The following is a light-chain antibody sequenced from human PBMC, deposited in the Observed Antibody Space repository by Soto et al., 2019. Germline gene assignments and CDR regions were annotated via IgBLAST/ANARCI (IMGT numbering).Light chain of an antibody. CDR2: AAS. V-gene: IGKV1-8*01. CDR1: HAIRRY. CDR3: QQYYSYPQT. J-gene: IGKJ1*01. Sequence: AIRMTHSPSSLAASTWDGVTITCRASHAIRRYLAWYQQQPETATKLLIYAASTVQSGVPSMFSGSGAGTDFTLTISCLQYEDSATYYCQQYYSYPQTFGQGTKVDIK.